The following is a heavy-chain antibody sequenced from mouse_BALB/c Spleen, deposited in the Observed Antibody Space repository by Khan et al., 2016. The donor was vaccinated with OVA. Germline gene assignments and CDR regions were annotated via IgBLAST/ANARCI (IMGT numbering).Heavy chain of an antibody. CDR3: VRDYYRYDEGYWYFGV. Sequence: EVELVEPGGGLVQPGGSLKLSCAASGFTFSGYGMSWVRQTPDKRLELVATINSNGGTSYYPDSVKGRFTISRDNAKNTLHLQMSSLKSEDTAMYYCVRDYYRYDEGYWYFGVWGAGTTVTVSS. CDR2: INSNGGTS. D-gene: IGHD2-14*01. V-gene: IGHV5-6-3*01. J-gene: IGHJ1*01. CDR1: GFTFSGYG.